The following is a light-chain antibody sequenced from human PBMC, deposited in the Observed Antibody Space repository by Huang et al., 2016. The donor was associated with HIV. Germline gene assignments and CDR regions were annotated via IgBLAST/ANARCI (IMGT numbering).Light chain of an antibody. V-gene: IGKV1-8*01. CDR2: AAS. CDR3: QQYYTYPLT. Sequence: AIQIIQSPSSLAASTGDRVTITWRVSQAISDYLAWFQQKPGKAPKLLIYAASTLQSGVPSRFSGNGSGTDFTFTISRLQSEDFATYYCQQYYTYPLTFGQGTRLGTK. J-gene: IGKJ5*01. CDR1: QAISDY.